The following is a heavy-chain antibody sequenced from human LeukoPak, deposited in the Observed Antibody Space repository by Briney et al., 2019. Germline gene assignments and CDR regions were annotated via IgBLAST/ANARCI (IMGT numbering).Heavy chain of an antibody. V-gene: IGHV3-30-3*01. J-gene: IGHJ4*02. CDR1: GDSINNNN. D-gene: IGHD6-13*01. CDR3: ARDQWAAAYFVY. CDR2: ISYDGSNK. Sequence: LSLTCTVSGDSINNNNYYWGWIRQAPGKGLEWVAVISYDGSNKYYADSVKGRFTISRDNSKNTLYLQMNSLRAEDTAVYYCARDQWAAAYFVYWGQGTLVTVSS.